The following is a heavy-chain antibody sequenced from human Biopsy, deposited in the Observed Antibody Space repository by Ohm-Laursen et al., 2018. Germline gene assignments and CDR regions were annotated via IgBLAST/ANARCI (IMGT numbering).Heavy chain of an antibody. V-gene: IGHV2-70*11. D-gene: IGHD6-13*01. J-gene: IGHJ6*02. CDR1: GFSLSARGMC. CDR2: AVWDDFK. Sequence: TQTLTLTCSFSGFSLSARGMCVSWIRQAPGKALEWLARAVWDDFKDYSASLQTKLSISKDTSNDQVVLTVNNVDPADTATYYCARTPILIVSAGLVYRHRRHLQGMDVWGQGIAVTVS. CDR3: ARTPILIVSAGLVYRHRRHLQGMDV.